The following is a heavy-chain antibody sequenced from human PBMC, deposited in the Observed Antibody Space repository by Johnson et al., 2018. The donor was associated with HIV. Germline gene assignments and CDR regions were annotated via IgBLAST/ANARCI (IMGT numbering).Heavy chain of an antibody. Sequence: VQLVESGGGLVKPGGSLRLSCAASGFTFTNSWMNWVRRAPGQGLEWVGRIKSKTDGGKTDYAAPVHGRFTISRDDSKNILYLQMNSLKTEDTAVYYCTRLRRSYSDGYVFDIWGQGTMVTVSS. CDR2: IKSKTDGGKT. CDR3: TRLRRSYSDGYVFDI. J-gene: IGHJ3*02. V-gene: IGHV3-15*01. CDR1: GFTFTNSW. D-gene: IGHD3-10*01.